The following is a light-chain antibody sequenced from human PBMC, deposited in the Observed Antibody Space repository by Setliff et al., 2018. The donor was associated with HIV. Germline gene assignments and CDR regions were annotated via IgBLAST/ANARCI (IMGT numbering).Light chain of an antibody. Sequence: QSVLTQPASVSGSPGQSITISCTGTSGDVGRYNLVSWYQQQPSKPPKLMSYQASKRPSGVSNRFSGSKSGNTASLTISGLQAEDEADYYCCSNTGSNTYVFGTGTKVTV. CDR2: QAS. J-gene: IGLJ1*01. V-gene: IGLV2-23*01. CDR3: CSNTGSNTYV. CDR1: SGDVGRYNL.